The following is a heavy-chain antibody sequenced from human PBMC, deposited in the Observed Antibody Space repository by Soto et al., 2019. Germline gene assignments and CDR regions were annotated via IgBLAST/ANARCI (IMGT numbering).Heavy chain of an antibody. CDR2: ISSNGGST. Sequence: EVQLVESGGGLVQPGGSLRLSCAASGFTFSSYAMYWVRQAPGKGLEYVSAISSNGGSTSYANSVKGRFTISRDNSKNTLYLQMGSLRAEDRAVYCCARGARGAVAGTYSFDYWGQGTLVTVSS. D-gene: IGHD6-19*01. J-gene: IGHJ4*02. V-gene: IGHV3-64*01. CDR3: ARGARGAVAGTYSFDY. CDR1: GFTFSSYA.